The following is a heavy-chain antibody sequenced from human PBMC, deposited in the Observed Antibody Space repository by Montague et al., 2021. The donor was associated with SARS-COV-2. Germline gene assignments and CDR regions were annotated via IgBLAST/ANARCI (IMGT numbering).Heavy chain of an antibody. V-gene: IGHV2-5*02. CDR3: AHRPLLALKGQFDY. Sequence: PALVKPTQTLTLTCTFSGFSLSTSGVGVGWIRQPPGKALEWLALXXWGDEKRYSPSLKSRLTITKDTSKNQVVLTMTNMDPVDTATYYCAHRPLLALKGQFDYWGQGTLVTVSS. CDR2: XXWGDEK. CDR1: GFSLSTSGVG. J-gene: IGHJ4*02. D-gene: IGHD3-3*02.